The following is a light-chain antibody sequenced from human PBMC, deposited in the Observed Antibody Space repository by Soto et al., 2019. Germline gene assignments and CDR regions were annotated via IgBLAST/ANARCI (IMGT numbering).Light chain of an antibody. CDR2: AAS. CDR3: QQTYSSPPGA. J-gene: IGKJ1*01. CDR1: QSISFY. V-gene: IGKV1-39*01. Sequence: DIQMTQSPSSLSASVVDRVTITCRASQSISFYLNWYQQKPGKAHKVLIYAASNLQSGVPSRFSGSGSGTDFTLTISSLQPEDFATYYCQQTYSSPPGAFGQGTKVDI.